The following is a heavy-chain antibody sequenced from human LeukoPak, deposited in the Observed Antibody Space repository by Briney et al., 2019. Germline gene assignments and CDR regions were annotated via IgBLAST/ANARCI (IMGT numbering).Heavy chain of an antibody. D-gene: IGHD2-15*01. Sequence: GATVKVSCKASGGILSSYAISWVRQAPGQGLEWMGRIIPILGIANYAQKFQGRVTITADKSTSTAYMELSSLRSEDTAVYYCARGGTPNCSGGSCYDYWGQGTLVTVSS. J-gene: IGHJ4*02. V-gene: IGHV1-69*04. CDR2: IIPILGIA. CDR1: GGILSSYA. CDR3: ARGGTPNCSGGSCYDY.